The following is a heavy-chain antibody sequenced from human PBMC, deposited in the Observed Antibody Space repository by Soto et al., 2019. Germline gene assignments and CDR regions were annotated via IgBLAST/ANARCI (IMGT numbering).Heavy chain of an antibody. V-gene: IGHV1-2*02. CDR3: ARGGGVGVAGSAAFDM. Sequence: QLHLVQSGAVVKKPGASVTVSCSASGYPVTAYYMHWVRQAPGRGLEWMGGINPATGAAKYTQTFQGRVTMTRGTSTSTVLMELSGLTSEDTAGFYWARGGGVGVAGSAAFDMWGQGTLVTVSS. D-gene: IGHD3-3*01. CDR2: INPATGAA. CDR1: GYPVTAYY. J-gene: IGHJ3*02.